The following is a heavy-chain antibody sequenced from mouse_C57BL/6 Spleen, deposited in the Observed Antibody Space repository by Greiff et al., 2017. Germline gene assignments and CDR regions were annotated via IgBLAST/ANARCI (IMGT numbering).Heavy chain of an antibody. D-gene: IGHD1-1*01. Sequence: VQLQQPGAELVLPGASVKLSCKASGYTFTSYWMHWVKQRPGQGLEWIGEIDPSDSYTNYNQKFKGKSTLTVDKSSSTAYMHLSSLTSDDSAVYYCARKAYCYGSSHWSFDVWGTGATVTVSS. J-gene: IGHJ1*03. CDR1: GYTFTSYW. V-gene: IGHV1-69*01. CDR3: ARKAYCYGSSHWSFDV. CDR2: IDPSDSYT.